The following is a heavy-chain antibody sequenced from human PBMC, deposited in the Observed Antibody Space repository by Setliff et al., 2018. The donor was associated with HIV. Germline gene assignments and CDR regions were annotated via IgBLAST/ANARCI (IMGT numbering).Heavy chain of an antibody. J-gene: IGHJ6*03. Sequence: PGGSLRLSCAASGFTFSNYWMSWVRQAPGKGLEWVANIKQDGSEKYYVDSVKGRFTISRDNAKYSLYLQMANLKVEDTAVYYCARVKSVRYYYYYMDVWGKGTTVTVS. CDR2: IKQDGSEK. D-gene: IGHD3-10*01. CDR3: ARVKSVRYYYYYMDV. CDR1: GFTFSNYW. V-gene: IGHV3-7*01.